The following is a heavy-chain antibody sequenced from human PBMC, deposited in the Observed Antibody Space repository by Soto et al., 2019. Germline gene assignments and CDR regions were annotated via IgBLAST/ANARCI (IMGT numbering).Heavy chain of an antibody. V-gene: IGHV3-7*01. J-gene: IGHJ6*02. CDR3: ARGGFSITMVRGEGYYYYGMDV. CDR1: GFTFSSYW. D-gene: IGHD3-10*01. CDR2: IKQDGSEK. Sequence: EVQLVESGGGLVQPGGSLRLSCAASGFTFSSYWMSWVRQAPGKGLEWVANIKQDGSEKYYVDSVKGRFTISRDNAKNSLYLQMNSLRAEDTAVYYCARGGFSITMVRGEGYYYYGMDVWGQGTTVTVSS.